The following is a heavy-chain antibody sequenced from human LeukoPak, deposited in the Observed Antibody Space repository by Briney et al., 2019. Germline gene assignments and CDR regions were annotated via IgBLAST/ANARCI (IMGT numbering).Heavy chain of an antibody. CDR3: ARDGGGYGDYATMDV. V-gene: IGHV1-2*02. Sequence: ASVKVSCKASGYTFTSYDINWVRQAPGQGLEWMGWMNPNSGGTNYAQKLQGRVTMTRDTSISTAYMELSRLRSDDTAVYYCARDGGGYGDYATMDVWGKGTTVTVSS. D-gene: IGHD4-17*01. J-gene: IGHJ6*03. CDR1: GYTFTSYD. CDR2: MNPNSGGT.